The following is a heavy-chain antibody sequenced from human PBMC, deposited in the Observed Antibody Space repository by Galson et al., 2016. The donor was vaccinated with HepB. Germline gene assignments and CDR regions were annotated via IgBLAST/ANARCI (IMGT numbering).Heavy chain of an antibody. D-gene: IGHD6-13*01. CDR3: ARSRPGYTSSWGWFDP. CDR2: LYDSGNT. V-gene: IGHV4-59*01. Sequence: SETLSLTCTVSGGSIRSYYWSWIRQPPGKGPEWIGYLYDSGNTNYNPSLKSRVTISLDRSKNQFSLNLTSVTAADTAVYYCARSRPGYTSSWGWFDPWGQGTLVTVSS. CDR1: GGSIRSYY. J-gene: IGHJ5*02.